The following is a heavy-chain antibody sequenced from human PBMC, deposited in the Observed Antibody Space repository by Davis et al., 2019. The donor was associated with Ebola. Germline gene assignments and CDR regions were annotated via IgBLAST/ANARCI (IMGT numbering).Heavy chain of an antibody. V-gene: IGHV1-18*04. CDR1: GYTFTSYG. D-gene: IGHD1-1*01. CDR2: INPHNGNT. CDR3: ARGGTGIGWFDP. J-gene: IGHJ5*02. Sequence: ASVKVSCKASGYTFTSYGITWVRQAPGQGLEWMGWINPHNGNTNYAQNVQGRVTMTTDTSTSTAYMELSSLRSEDTAVYYCARGGTGIGWFDPWGQGTLVTVSS.